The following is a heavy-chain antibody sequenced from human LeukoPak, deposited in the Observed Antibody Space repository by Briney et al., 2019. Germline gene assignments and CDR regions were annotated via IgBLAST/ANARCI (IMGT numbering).Heavy chain of an antibody. J-gene: IGHJ5*02. Sequence: SETLSLTCTVSGGSISSYYWSWIRQPPGKGLEWIGDIYYSGSTNYNPSLKSRVTISVDTSKKQFALKLSSVTAADTAVYYCARDFRYCNSTSCRRLSFDPWGQGTLVTVSS. CDR1: GGSISSYY. D-gene: IGHD2-2*01. V-gene: IGHV4-59*01. CDR2: IYYSGST. CDR3: ARDFRYCNSTSCRRLSFDP.